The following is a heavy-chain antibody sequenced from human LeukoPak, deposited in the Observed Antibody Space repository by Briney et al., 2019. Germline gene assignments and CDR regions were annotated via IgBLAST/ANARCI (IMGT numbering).Heavy chain of an antibody. V-gene: IGHV3-23*01. D-gene: IGHD2-15*01. CDR1: GFTFSSYA. CDR3: AKDHSHCSGGSCSGFDY. J-gene: IGHJ4*02. Sequence: PGGSLRLSCAASGFTFSSYAMSWVRQAPGKGLEWVSAISGSGGSTYYADSVEGRFTISRDNSKNTLYLQMNSLRAEDTAVYYCAKDHSHCSGGSCSGFDYWGQGTLVTVSS. CDR2: ISGSGGST.